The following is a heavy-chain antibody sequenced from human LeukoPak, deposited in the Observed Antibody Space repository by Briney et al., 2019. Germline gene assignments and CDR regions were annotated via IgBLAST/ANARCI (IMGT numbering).Heavy chain of an antibody. CDR2: IIPIFGTA. V-gene: IGHV1-69*13. CDR1: GGTFSSYA. D-gene: IGHD3-22*01. J-gene: IGHJ4*02. Sequence: ASVKVSCKASGGTFSSYAISWVRQAPGQGLEWMGGIIPIFGTANYAQKFQGRATITADESTSTAYMELSSLRSEDTAVYYCAREYDSSGYYRRYFDYWGQGTLVTVSS. CDR3: AREYDSSGYYRRYFDY.